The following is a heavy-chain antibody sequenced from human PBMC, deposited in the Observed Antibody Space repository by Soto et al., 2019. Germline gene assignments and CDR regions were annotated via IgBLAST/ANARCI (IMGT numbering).Heavy chain of an antibody. CDR1: GYTFTSYG. CDR3: ARDLRYDILTGYPIDY. Sequence: GASVKVSCKASGYTFTSYGISWVRQAPGQGLEWMGWISAYNGNTNYAQKLQGRVTMTTDTSTSTAYMELRSLRSDDTAVYYCARDLRYDILTGYPIDYWGQGTLVTVSS. CDR2: ISAYNGNT. J-gene: IGHJ4*02. V-gene: IGHV1-18*04. D-gene: IGHD3-9*01.